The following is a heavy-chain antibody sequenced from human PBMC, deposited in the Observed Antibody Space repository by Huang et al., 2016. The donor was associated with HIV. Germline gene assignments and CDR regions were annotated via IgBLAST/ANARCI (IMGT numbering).Heavy chain of an antibody. CDR1: GYTFTSYY. V-gene: IGHV1-46*03. J-gene: IGHJ6*04. CDR2: INSIGGST. CDR3: ARERRGFGMDV. Sequence: QVQLVQSGAEVKTPGASVRVSCKASGYTFTSYYMHWVRQAPGQGLEWMGIINSIGGSTTYAQKFQGRVTMTRDTSTSTVYMELSNLRSEDTAVYYCARERRGFGMDVWGKGTTVTVSS.